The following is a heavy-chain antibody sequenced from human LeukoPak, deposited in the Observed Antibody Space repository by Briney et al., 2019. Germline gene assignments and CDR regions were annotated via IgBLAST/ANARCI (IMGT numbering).Heavy chain of an antibody. J-gene: IGHJ4*02. CDR2: IYYSGST. CDR1: GGSISRYY. Sequence: SETLSLTCTVSGGSISRYYWSWIRQPPGKGLEWIGYIYYSGSTNYNPSLKSRVTISVDTSKNQFSLKLSSVTAADTAVYYCARDFWSGYYTDWGQGTLVTVSS. V-gene: IGHV4-59*01. CDR3: ARDFWSGYYTD. D-gene: IGHD3-3*01.